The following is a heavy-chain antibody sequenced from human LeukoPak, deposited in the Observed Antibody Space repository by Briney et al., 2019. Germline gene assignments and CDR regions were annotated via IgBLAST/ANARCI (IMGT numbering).Heavy chain of an antibody. Sequence: GASVKVSCKASGSPFTSYGISWVRQAPGQGLEWMGWISAYNGNTNYAQKLQGRVTMTTDTSTSTAYMELRSLRSDDTAVYYCAARGGATGTTQGDAFDIWGQGTTVTVSS. CDR2: ISAYNGNT. D-gene: IGHD1-1*01. V-gene: IGHV1-18*04. J-gene: IGHJ3*02. CDR1: GSPFTSYG. CDR3: AARGGATGTTQGDAFDI.